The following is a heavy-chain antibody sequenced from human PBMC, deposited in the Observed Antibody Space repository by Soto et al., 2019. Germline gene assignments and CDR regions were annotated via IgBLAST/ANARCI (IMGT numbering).Heavy chain of an antibody. CDR2: INPSGGSA. D-gene: IGHD3-22*01. CDR3: ARKFSSGYYAYYYGMDV. Sequence: ASVKVSCKASGYTFTSYYMHWVRQAPGQGLEWMGIINPSGGSASYAQKFQGRVTMTRDTSTSTVYMELSSLRSEDTAVYYCARKFSSGYYAYYYGMDVWGQGTTVTVSS. J-gene: IGHJ6*02. V-gene: IGHV1-46*01. CDR1: GYTFTSYY.